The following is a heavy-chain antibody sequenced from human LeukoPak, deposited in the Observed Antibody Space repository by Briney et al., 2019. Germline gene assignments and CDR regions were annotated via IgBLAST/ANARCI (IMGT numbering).Heavy chain of an antibody. V-gene: IGHV3-74*01. Sequence: PRGSLRLSCAASGFTFSSYWMHWVRQAPGKGLVWVSRINSDGSSTSYADSVKGRFTISRDNAKNTLYLQMNSLRAEDTAVYYCARSWVGQPPGYWGQGTLVTVSS. J-gene: IGHJ4*02. CDR2: INSDGSST. D-gene: IGHD2-15*01. CDR1: GFTFSSYW. CDR3: ARSWVGQPPGY.